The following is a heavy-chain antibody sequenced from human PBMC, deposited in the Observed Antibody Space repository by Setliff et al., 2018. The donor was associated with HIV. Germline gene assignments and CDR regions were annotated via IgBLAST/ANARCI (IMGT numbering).Heavy chain of an antibody. D-gene: IGHD3-9*01. V-gene: IGHV1-46*01. CDR1: GYTFTSYY. CDR2: INPSGGST. CDR3: ARVPILRYASPVDM. J-gene: IGHJ4*02. Sequence: SVKVSCKASGYTFTSYYIHWVRQAPGQGLEWMGEINPSGGSTSYSEKFRGRATMTRDTSRSTVYMGLSSLRFDDTAVYYCARVPILRYASPVDMWGQGTLVTVSS.